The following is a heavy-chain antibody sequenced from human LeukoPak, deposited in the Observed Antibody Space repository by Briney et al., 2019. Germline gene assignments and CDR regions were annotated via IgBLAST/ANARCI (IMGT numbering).Heavy chain of an antibody. V-gene: IGHV4-34*01. CDR3: ARGNLRFFDY. CDR2: INHSGSA. D-gene: IGHD3-3*01. CDR1: GGSFSGYY. Sequence: KPSEALSLTCAVYGGSFSGYYWSWIRQPPGKGLEWIGEINHSGSANYNPSLKGRVTISVDTSKNQFSLKLSSVTAADTAVYYCARGNLRFFDYWGQGTLVTVSS. J-gene: IGHJ4*02.